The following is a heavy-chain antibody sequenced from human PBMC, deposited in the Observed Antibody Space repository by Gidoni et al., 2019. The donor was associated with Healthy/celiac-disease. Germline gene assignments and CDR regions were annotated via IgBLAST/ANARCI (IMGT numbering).Heavy chain of an antibody. D-gene: IGHD4-17*01. CDR2: IDPTSGGT. CDR3: AISYGDPASFDY. J-gene: IGHJ4*02. Sequence: QVQLVQSGAEVTKPGALAKVYCKASGYTFTGYYMHWVRQTPGQGLEWMGWIDPTSGGTNYAQKFQGWVTMTRDTSISTAYMELSRLRSDDTAVYYCAISYGDPASFDYWGQGTLVTVSS. CDR1: GYTFTGYY. V-gene: IGHV1-2*04.